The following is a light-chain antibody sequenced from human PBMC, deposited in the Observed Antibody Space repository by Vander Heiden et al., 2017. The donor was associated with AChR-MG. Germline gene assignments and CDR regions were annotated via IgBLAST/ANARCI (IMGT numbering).Light chain of an antibody. J-gene: IGLJ2*01. V-gene: IGLV3-1*01. Sequence: SYELTQPTSVSVSPGQTASITCSGDTLGDKYAGWYKQKPGQSPVLVIYQDSKRPSGIPERFSGSNSGNTATLTISGTQAMDEADYYCQAWDSSTYVVFGGGTKLTVL. CDR1: TLGDKY. CDR2: QDS. CDR3: QAWDSSTYVV.